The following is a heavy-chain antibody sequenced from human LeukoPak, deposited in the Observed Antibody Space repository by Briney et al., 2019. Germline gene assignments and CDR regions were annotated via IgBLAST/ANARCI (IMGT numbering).Heavy chain of an antibody. CDR3: ATCSGDFDY. CDR2: LNPSGGTT. D-gene: IGHD2-15*01. V-gene: IGHV1-46*01. Sequence: ASVKVSCKASGYTFTAYHMHWVRQAPGQGLEWMGILNPSGGTTSYAQKFQGRVTMTRDTSTSTVYMELSSLRSEDTAVYYCATCSGDFDYWGQGTLVTVSS. J-gene: IGHJ4*02. CDR1: GYTFTAYH.